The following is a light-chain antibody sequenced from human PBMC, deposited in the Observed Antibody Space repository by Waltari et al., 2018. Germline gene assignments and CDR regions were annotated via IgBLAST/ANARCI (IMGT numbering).Light chain of an antibody. Sequence: QSVLTQPPSVSGTPGQRVTISCSESDSNLGSHYVSWYHQLPGTAPKLLIYSNDQRPSGVPDRISGSRSGTSASLAISGLRSDDEAFYYCAAWDDSLGGWVFGGGTKLTVL. J-gene: IGLJ3*02. CDR2: SND. CDR3: AAWDDSLGGWV. V-gene: IGLV1-47*02. CDR1: DSNLGSHY.